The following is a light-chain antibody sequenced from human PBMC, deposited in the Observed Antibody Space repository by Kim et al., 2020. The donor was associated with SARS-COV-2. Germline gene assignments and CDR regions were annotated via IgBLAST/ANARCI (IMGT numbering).Light chain of an antibody. CDR3: QQTYGTPT. CDR2: ATS. CDR1: QTISTY. V-gene: IGKV1-39*01. J-gene: IGKJ2*01. Sequence: LSASVGDRVTIACRESQTISTYLNWYHQKPGKAPKLLIYATSNLQNGVPSRFSGSGSGTDFTLTISSLQPEDFAIYYCQQTYGTPTFGQGTKLEI.